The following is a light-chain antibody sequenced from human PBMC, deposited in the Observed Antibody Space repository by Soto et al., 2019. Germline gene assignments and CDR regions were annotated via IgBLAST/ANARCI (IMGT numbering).Light chain of an antibody. Sequence: QSVLAQPPSAYGPPGQSVTISCTGTSSDVGDNYVSWYQQHLGKAPKLIIYEVTLRPSGVPDRFSGSRSGNTASLTVSGPQADDEADFYCREYAGRNPFFFGTGTKVPVL. CDR3: REYAGRNPFF. CDR2: EVT. J-gene: IGLJ1*01. V-gene: IGLV2-8*01. CDR1: SSDVGDNY.